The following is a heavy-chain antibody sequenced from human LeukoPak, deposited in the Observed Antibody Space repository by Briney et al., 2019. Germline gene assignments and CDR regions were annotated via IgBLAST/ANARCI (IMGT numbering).Heavy chain of an antibody. Sequence: SETLSLTCTVSGGSISSSSYYWGWIRQPPGKGLEWIGSIYYSGSTYYNPSLKSRVTISVDTSKNQFSLKLSSVTAADTAVYYCARLDSFGVVIREWGQGTLVTVSS. CDR3: ARLDSFGVVIRE. V-gene: IGHV4-39*01. CDR1: GGSISSSSYY. CDR2: IYYSGST. D-gene: IGHD3-3*01. J-gene: IGHJ4*02.